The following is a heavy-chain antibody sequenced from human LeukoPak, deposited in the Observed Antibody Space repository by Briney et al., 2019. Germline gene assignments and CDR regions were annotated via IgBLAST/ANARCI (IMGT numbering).Heavy chain of an antibody. Sequence: HPGGSLRLSCAASGFTFTSYSMNWVRQAPGKGLEWVSTISGSGGSTYYADSVKGRFTISRDNSKNTLYLQMNSLRAEDTAVYYCAKVMIPSWVTPFDYWGQGTLVTVSS. J-gene: IGHJ4*02. CDR1: GFTFTSYS. D-gene: IGHD3-16*01. V-gene: IGHV3-23*01. CDR3: AKVMIPSWVTPFDY. CDR2: ISGSGGST.